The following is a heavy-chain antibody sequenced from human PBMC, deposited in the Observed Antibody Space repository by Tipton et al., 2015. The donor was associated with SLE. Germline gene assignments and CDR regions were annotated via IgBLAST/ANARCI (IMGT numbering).Heavy chain of an antibody. CDR3: ARGRYESSGYYFDY. CDR2: ISSSSSTI. Sequence: SLRLSCAASGFTFSSYSMNWVRQAPGKGLEWVSYISSSSSTIYYADSVKGRSTISRDNAKNSLYLQMNSLRAEDTAVYYCARGRYESSGYYFDYWGQGTLVTVSS. V-gene: IGHV3-48*01. CDR1: GFTFSSYS. D-gene: IGHD3-22*01. J-gene: IGHJ4*02.